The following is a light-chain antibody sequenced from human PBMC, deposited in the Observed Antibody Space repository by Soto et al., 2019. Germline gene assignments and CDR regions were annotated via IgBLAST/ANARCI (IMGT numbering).Light chain of an antibody. CDR3: AAWDASLDGYV. CDR1: SSNLGDNT. CDR2: SYD. J-gene: IGLJ1*01. Sequence: QSVLTQPPSASGTPGQRVTISCSTSSSNLGDNTVNWYQHVPGTAPKLLIHSYDQRPSGVPDRFSGSKSGTSASLAISGLQSEDEADYYCAAWDASLDGYVFGNGTKVTVL. V-gene: IGLV1-44*01.